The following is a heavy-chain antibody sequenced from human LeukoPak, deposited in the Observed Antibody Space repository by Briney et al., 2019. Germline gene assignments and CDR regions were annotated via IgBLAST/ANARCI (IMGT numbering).Heavy chain of an antibody. D-gene: IGHD4-11*01. V-gene: IGHV1-18*01. Sequence: ASVKVSYKAYGYSFTTYGINWVRQAPGQGLEWLGWIAPKNGNTNYLQKFQARLTLTADTSTSTVYMELRSLTFDDSAMYYCARDASAYNWGQGTLVTVS. CDR2: IAPKNGNT. J-gene: IGHJ4*02. CDR1: GYSFTTYG. CDR3: ARDASAYN.